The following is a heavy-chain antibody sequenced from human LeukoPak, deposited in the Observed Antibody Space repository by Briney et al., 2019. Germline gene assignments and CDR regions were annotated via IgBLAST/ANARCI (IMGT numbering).Heavy chain of an antibody. Sequence: GESLKISCAASGFTFSTYAMSWVRQAPGKGLEWVSAVSGSGSDTYYANSVKGRFTISRDNSKNTLYLQMNSLRAEDTAIYYCAKTSRGNSGYDSPFDYWGQGTLVTVSS. CDR2: VSGSGSDT. V-gene: IGHV3-23*01. D-gene: IGHD5-12*01. CDR3: AKTSRGNSGYDSPFDY. CDR1: GFTFSTYA. J-gene: IGHJ4*02.